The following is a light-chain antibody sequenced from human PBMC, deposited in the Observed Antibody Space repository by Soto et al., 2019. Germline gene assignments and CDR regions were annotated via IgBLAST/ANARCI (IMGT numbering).Light chain of an antibody. V-gene: IGLV2-14*03. CDR3: SSYTTSNPRQIG. Sequence: QSALTQPASVSGSPGQSITISCTGTSSDVGGYNYVSWYQHHPGKAPKLIIYDVTNRPSGVSNPFSGSKSGNTASLTISGLQPEDEADYYCSSYTTSNPRQIGFGTGTKVTVL. J-gene: IGLJ1*01. CDR1: SSDVGGYNY. CDR2: DVT.